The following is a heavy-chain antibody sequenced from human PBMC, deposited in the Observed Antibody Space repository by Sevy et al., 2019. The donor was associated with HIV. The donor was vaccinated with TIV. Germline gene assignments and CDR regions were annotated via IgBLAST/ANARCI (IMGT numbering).Heavy chain of an antibody. CDR2: LYYSGST. CDR1: GVSISSSSNY. CDR3: TMTNYYYYYGMDV. Sequence: SETLSLTCIVSGVSISSSSNYWGWIRQPPGKGLEWIGSLYYSGSTYYNSSLKSRVTISADTSKNQFSLKLSSVTAADTAVYYCTMTNYYYYYGMDVWGQGTTVTVSS. J-gene: IGHJ6*02. V-gene: IGHV4-39*01.